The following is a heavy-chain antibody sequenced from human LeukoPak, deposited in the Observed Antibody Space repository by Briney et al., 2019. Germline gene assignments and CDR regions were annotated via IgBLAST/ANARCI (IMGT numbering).Heavy chain of an antibody. CDR2: ITWHGRST. CDR1: GFIFDDFS. V-gene: IGHV3-9*01. Sequence: PGGSLRLSCAASGFIFDDFSVFWVRQVPGKGLEWVSSITWHGRSTAYADSVRGRFTISRDNAKYSLYLQMNSLRPEDTAFYYCTKATTRRVPAATIDSWGQGTLVTVSS. D-gene: IGHD6-13*01. J-gene: IGHJ4*02. CDR3: TKATTRRVPAATIDS.